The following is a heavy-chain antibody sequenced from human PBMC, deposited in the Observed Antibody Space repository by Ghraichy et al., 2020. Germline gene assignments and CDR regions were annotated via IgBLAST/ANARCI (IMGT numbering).Heavy chain of an antibody. Sequence: GGSLRLSCAASGFTFSDYYMSWIRQAPWKGLEWLSYISSSGSTIYYADSVKGRFTISRDNAKNSLYLQMNSLRAEDTAVYYCASVLGYGDAFDIWGQGTMVTVSS. D-gene: IGHD7-27*01. CDR3: ASVLGYGDAFDI. V-gene: IGHV3-11*01. CDR2: ISSSGSTI. J-gene: IGHJ3*02. CDR1: GFTFSDYY.